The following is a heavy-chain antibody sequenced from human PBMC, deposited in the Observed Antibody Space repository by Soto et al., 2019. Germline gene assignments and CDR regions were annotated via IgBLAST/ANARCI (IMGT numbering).Heavy chain of an antibody. V-gene: IGHV3-33*01. Sequence: GGSLRLSCAASGFTFSSYGMHWVRQAPGKGLEWVAVIWYDGSNKYYADSVKGRFTISRDNSKNTLYLQMNSLRAEDTAVYYCARDPSFGGRFLGGGMDVWGQGTTVTVSS. CDR1: GFTFSSYG. CDR3: ARDPSFGGRFLGGGMDV. D-gene: IGHD3-10*01. J-gene: IGHJ6*02. CDR2: IWYDGSNK.